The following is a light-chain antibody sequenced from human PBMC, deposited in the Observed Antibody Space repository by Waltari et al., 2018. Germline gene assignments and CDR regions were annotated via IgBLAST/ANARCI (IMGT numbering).Light chain of an antibody. V-gene: IGLV2-11*01. CDR1: SSDVGGYNY. CDR3: CSYAGSITFWV. J-gene: IGLJ3*02. CDR2: DGT. Sequence: QSALTQPRSVSGSPGQSVTISCPGTSSDVGGYNYVSWYQHHPGKAPKLIIYDGTKRPSGVPDRFSASKSDNTASLTISGLQAEDEADYYCCSYAGSITFWVFGGGTKLTVL.